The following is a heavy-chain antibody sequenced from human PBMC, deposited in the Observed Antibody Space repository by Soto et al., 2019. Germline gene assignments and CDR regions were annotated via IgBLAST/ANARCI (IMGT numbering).Heavy chain of an antibody. Sequence: ASVKVSCKASGYTFTGYCMHWVRQAPGQGLEWMGWINPNSGGTNYAQKFQGRVTMTRDTSISTAYMELSRLRSDDTAVYYCARVPYCSGGSCYRGWFDYWGQGTLVTVSS. J-gene: IGHJ4*02. CDR3: ARVPYCSGGSCYRGWFDY. V-gene: IGHV1-2*02. CDR2: INPNSGGT. D-gene: IGHD2-15*01. CDR1: GYTFTGYC.